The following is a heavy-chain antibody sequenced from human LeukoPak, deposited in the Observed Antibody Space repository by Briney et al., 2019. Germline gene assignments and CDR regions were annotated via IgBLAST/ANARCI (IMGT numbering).Heavy chain of an antibody. V-gene: IGHV1-46*01. J-gene: IGHJ6*02. CDR2: INPSGGST. CDR1: GYTFTSYY. CDR3: ASPVVPAAVTPYYNYYGMDV. Sequence: ASVKVSCKASGYTFTSYYMHWVRQAPGQGLEWMGIINPSGGSTSYAQKFQGRVTMTRDTSTSTVYMELSSLRSEDTAVYYCASPVVPAAVTPYYNYYGMDVWGQGTTVTVSS. D-gene: IGHD2-2*01.